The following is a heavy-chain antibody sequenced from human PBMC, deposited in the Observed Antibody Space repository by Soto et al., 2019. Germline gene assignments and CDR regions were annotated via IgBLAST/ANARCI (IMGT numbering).Heavy chain of an antibody. CDR3: ARANFNNYGMDV. Sequence: SETLSLTCTVSGGSISSYYWSWIRQPPGKGLEWIGYIYYSGSTNYNLSLKSRVTISVDRSKNQFSLKLSSVTAADTAVYYCARANFNNYGMDVWGQGTTVTVSS. CDR2: IYYSGST. D-gene: IGHD7-27*01. V-gene: IGHV4-59*12. CDR1: GGSISSYY. J-gene: IGHJ6*02.